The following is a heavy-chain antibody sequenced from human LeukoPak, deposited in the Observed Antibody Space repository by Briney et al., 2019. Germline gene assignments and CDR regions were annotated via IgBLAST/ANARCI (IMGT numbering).Heavy chain of an antibody. CDR2: ISSNGGST. Sequence: GGSLRLSCAASGFTFSSYAMHWVRQAPGKGLEYVSAISSNGGSTYYASSVKGRFTISRDNSKNTLYLQMGSLRAEDMAVYYCAREGPGDYTPLDYWGQGTLVTVSS. V-gene: IGHV3-64*01. CDR3: AREGPGDYTPLDY. CDR1: GFTFSSYA. J-gene: IGHJ4*02. D-gene: IGHD4-17*01.